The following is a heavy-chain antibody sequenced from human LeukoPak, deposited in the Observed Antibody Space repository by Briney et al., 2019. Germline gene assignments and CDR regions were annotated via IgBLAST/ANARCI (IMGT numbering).Heavy chain of an antibody. CDR3: ATQYYSYYYYYMDV. Sequence: GRSLRLSCAASGFTFSSYGMHWVRQAPGKGLEYVSAISSNGGSTYYANSVKGRFTISRDNSKNTLYLQMGSLRAEDMAVYYCATQYYSYYYYYMDVWGKGTTVTVSS. V-gene: IGHV3-64*01. CDR1: GFTFSSYG. CDR2: ISSNGGST. J-gene: IGHJ6*03. D-gene: IGHD4-11*01.